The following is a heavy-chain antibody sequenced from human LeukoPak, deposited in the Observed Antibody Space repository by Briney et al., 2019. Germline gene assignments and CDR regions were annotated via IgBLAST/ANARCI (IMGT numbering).Heavy chain of an antibody. CDR2: INPNSGGT. J-gene: IGHJ6*03. CDR1: GYTFTGYY. D-gene: IGHD5-12*01. CDR3: ARSWLPYYYYHMDV. V-gene: IGHV1-2*02. Sequence: ASVKVSCKASGYTFTGYYMHWVRQAPGQGLEWMGWINPNSGGTNYAQKFQGRVTMTRDTSISTAYMELSRLRSDDTAVYYCARSWLPYYYYHMDVWGKGTTVTVSS.